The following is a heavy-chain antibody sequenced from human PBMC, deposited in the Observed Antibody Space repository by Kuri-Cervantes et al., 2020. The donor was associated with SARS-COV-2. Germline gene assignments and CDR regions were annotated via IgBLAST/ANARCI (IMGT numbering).Heavy chain of an antibody. Sequence: GESLKIPCAASGFNFRRTDMHWVRQAPGKGLEWVAVISYDGKKKKCIGSGKGRFTISRDNSQNTVYLRMTNLRSEDTAMYYCAKDHFGVHDFWGQGTLVTVSS. D-gene: IGHD2-21*01. J-gene: IGHJ4*02. V-gene: IGHV3-30*18. CDR3: AKDHFGVHDF. CDR1: GFNFRRTD. CDR2: ISYDGKKK.